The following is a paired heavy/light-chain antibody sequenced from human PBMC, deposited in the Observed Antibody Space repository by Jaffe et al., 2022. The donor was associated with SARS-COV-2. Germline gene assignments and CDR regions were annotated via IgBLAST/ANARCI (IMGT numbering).Light chain of an antibody. J-gene: IGLJ2*01. CDR2: SDN. CDR3: ATWDDSLDSHVV. Sequence: QSVLTQPPSASGTPGQRVTISCSGSRSNIGTNSVSWYQQLPGAAPKLLIQSDNERPSGVPDRFSGSKSGTSASLAISGLQSEDEADYYCATWDDSLDSHVVFGGGTKLTVL. CDR1: RSNIGTNS. V-gene: IGLV1-44*01.
Heavy chain of an antibody. Sequence: QLQLRESGPGLVRPSETLSLTCTVSGGSITNTTHYWGWIRQTPGKGLEWIGSLYIGGNTYYSPSLKSRVSLSVDTSKNQFSLRLSSVTAADTAVFYCAGDYLGLGNHDYWGLGTLVTVSS. CDR1: GGSITNTTHY. V-gene: IGHV4-39*02. CDR2: LYIGGNT. J-gene: IGHJ4*02. CDR3: AGDYLGLGNHDY. D-gene: IGHD3-3*01.